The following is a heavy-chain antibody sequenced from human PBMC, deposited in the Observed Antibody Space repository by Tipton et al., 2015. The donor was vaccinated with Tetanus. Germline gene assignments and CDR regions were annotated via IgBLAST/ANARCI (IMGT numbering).Heavy chain of an antibody. Sequence: VLVKPSGTLSLTCAVSGGSIRSSNWWSWVRQTPGKGLEWIGEIYHSGTTNYNPSLKSRVTMSVDNSKNQFSLKLNSVTAADTAVYYCARESITIFGVASIDYWGQGTLVTVSS. V-gene: IGHV4-4*02. CDR3: ARESITIFGVASIDY. D-gene: IGHD3-3*01. J-gene: IGHJ4*02. CDR2: IYHSGTT. CDR1: GGSIRSSNW.